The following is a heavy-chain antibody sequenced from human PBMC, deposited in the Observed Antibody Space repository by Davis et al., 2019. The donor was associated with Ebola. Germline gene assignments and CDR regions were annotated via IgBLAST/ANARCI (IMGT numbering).Heavy chain of an antibody. CDR1: RYTFTSYG. D-gene: IGHD2-15*01. CDR2: ISASNGNT. V-gene: IGHV1-18*01. J-gene: IGHJ5*02. Sequence: AASVNVSCKASRYTFTSYGISWVRQAAGKGLEWMGWISASNGNTNYAQQLQGRVTMTTDTSQSTAYMELRILRSYDTAVYYCAREILWYCSGGSCVWGWFDPWGQGILVTVSS. CDR3: AREILWYCSGGSCVWGWFDP.